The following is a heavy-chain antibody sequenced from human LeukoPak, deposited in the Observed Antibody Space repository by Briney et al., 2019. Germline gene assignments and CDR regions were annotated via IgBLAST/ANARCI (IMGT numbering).Heavy chain of an antibody. J-gene: IGHJ6*03. Sequence: GGSLRLSCAASGFTFSSYSMNWVRQAPGKGLEWVSSISSSSYIYYADSVKGRFTISRDNSKNTLYLQMNSLRAEDTAVYYCAKDGLGGVMDVWGKGTTVTVSS. CDR2: ISSSSYI. CDR1: GFTFSSYS. CDR3: AKDGLGGVMDV. V-gene: IGHV3-21*04. D-gene: IGHD3-16*01.